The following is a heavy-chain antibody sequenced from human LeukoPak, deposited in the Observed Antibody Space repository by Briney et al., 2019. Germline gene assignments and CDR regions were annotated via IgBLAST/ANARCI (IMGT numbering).Heavy chain of an antibody. V-gene: IGHV1-2*02. CDR1: GYTFTGYY. CDR2: INPNSGGT. D-gene: IGHD5-12*01. J-gene: IGHJ4*02. CDR3: ARVLVATPPFDY. Sequence: GASVKVSCKASGYTFTGYYMHWVRQAPGQGLEWMGWINPNSGGTSYAQKFQGRVTMTRDTSISTAYMGLSRLRSDDTAVYYCARVLVATPPFDYWGQGTLVTVSS.